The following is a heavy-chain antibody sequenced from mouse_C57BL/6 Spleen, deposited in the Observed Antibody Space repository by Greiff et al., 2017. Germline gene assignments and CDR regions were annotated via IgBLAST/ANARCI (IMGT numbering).Heavy chain of an antibody. CDR1: GYSFTGYY. Sequence: VQLQQSGPELVKPGASVKISCKASGYSFTGYYMNWVKQSPEKSLEWIGEINPSTGGTTYNQKFKAKATLTVDKSSSTAYMQLKSLTSEDSAVYYCARDFRIGYYGSSYVGDYWGQGTTRTVSS. V-gene: IGHV1-42*01. J-gene: IGHJ2*01. CDR3: ARDFRIGYYGSSYVGDY. CDR2: INPSTGGT. D-gene: IGHD1-1*01.